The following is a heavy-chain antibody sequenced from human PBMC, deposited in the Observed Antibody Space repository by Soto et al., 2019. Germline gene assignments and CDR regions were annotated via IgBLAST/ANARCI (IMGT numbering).Heavy chain of an antibody. CDR3: ARGGYDVWIAYSGSLSQSYGMDV. J-gene: IGHJ6*02. CDR1: GVLITANNC. Sequence: QVQLPESGQGLVKSSETLSPTCTVSGVLITANNCWTWVRQTPRKGLEWIGEICQRGETNYNPPLQSRVSVSVEKSKNLFSLRLTSVTAADTAIYYCARGGYDVWIAYSGSLSQSYGMDVLGQGITVTVSS. D-gene: IGHD3-3*01. V-gene: IGHV4-4*02. CDR2: ICQRGET.